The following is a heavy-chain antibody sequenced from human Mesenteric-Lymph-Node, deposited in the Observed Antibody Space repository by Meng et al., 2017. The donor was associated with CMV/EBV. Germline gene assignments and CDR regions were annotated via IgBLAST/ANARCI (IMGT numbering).Heavy chain of an antibody. Sequence: SFSGYDWSWSRQPPGKGLEWIGEINHSGSTNYNPSLKSRVTISVDTSKNQFTLKLSSVTAADTAVYYCARDGRLRYFDWPPGGWFDPWGQGTLVTVSS. V-gene: IGHV4-34*01. CDR1: SFSGYD. J-gene: IGHJ5*02. CDR3: ARDGRLRYFDWPPGGWFDP. CDR2: INHSGST. D-gene: IGHD3-9*01.